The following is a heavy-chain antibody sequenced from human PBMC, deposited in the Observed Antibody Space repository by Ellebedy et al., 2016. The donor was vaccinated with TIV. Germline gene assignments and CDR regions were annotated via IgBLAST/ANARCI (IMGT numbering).Heavy chain of an antibody. CDR2: IYYSGRT. CDR1: GGSISSYY. J-gene: IGHJ5*02. CDR3: ARTYSSGWYDWFDP. V-gene: IGHV4-59*01. Sequence: SETLSLXXTVSGGSISSYYLSWIRQPPGKGLEWIGYIYYSGRTNYNPSLKSRVTISVDTSKNQFSLKLSSVTAADTAVYYCARTYSSGWYDWFDPWGQGTLVTVSS. D-gene: IGHD6-19*01.